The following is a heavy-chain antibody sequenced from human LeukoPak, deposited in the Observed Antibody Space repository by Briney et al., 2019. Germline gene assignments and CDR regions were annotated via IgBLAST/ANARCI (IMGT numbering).Heavy chain of an antibody. J-gene: IGHJ4*02. D-gene: IGHD2-2*01. CDR2: ISSSGSTI. CDR3: ARLNGPAAIHGFDY. V-gene: IGHV3-11*04. Sequence: KTGGSLRLSCAASGLTFSDYYMSWIRQAPGKGLEWVSYISSSGSTIYYADSVKGRFTISRDNSKNSLYLQMNSLRAEDTAVYYCARLNGPAAIHGFDYWGQGTLVTVSS. CDR1: GLTFSDYY.